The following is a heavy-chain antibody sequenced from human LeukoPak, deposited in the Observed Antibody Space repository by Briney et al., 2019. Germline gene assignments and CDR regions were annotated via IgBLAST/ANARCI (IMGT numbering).Heavy chain of an antibody. V-gene: IGHV3-20*04. CDR3: ARIKGGFGAFDI. CDR1: GFTFDDYG. CDR2: INWNGGST. D-gene: IGHD3-10*01. J-gene: IGHJ3*02. Sequence: PGGSLRLSCAASGFTFDDYGMSWVRQAPGKGLEWVSGINWNGGSTGYADSVKGRFTITRDNAQNTLYLPMNSLGAQDTALYCCARIKGGFGAFDIWGQGTMVTVSS.